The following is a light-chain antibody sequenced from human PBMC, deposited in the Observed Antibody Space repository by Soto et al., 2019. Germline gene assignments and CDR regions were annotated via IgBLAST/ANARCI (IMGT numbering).Light chain of an antibody. CDR2: DAS. Sequence: IQMTQSPLFLSASVGDRVTITCQASHDITNYLNWYQQKPGKAPKLLIYDASMLETGVPSRFSGSGSGTHFTLTIRILHLEDVATYYCQQHDGFPYIFGPGTKLEIK. CDR1: HDITNY. J-gene: IGKJ2*01. V-gene: IGKV1-33*01. CDR3: QQHDGFPYI.